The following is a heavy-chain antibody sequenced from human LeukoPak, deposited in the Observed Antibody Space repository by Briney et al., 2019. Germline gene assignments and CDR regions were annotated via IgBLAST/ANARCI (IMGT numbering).Heavy chain of an antibody. CDR3: ARFGYNYGMDV. D-gene: IGHD2-2*02. CDR1: GFTFSSYW. CDR2: INQVGGEK. J-gene: IGHJ6*02. V-gene: IGHV3-7*05. Sequence: GGSLRLSCAASGFTFSSYWMNWVGQAPGKGLEWVANINQVGGEKYYVDSVKGRFTISRDNAKNSLYLQMLSLRAEDTAVYYCARFGYNYGMDVWGQGTTVTVSS.